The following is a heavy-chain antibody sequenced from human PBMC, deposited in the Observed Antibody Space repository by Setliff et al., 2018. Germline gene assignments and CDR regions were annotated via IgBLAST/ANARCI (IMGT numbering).Heavy chain of an antibody. CDR1: GYSISSDSY. V-gene: IGHV4-38-2*01. D-gene: IGHD3-22*01. CDR2: IYHSGRN. Sequence: ASETLSLTCAVSGYSISSDSYWGWIRQPPGKGLEWIGSIYHSGRNYYNPSLKSRVIISVDTSKNQFSLKLSSVTAADTAVYYCARHYYDSGGYYIDYWGQGTLVTVSS. CDR3: ARHYYDSGGYYIDY. J-gene: IGHJ4*02.